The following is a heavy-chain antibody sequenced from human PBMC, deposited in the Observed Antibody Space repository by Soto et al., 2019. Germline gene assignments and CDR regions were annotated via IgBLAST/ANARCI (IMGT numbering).Heavy chain of an antibody. J-gene: IGHJ6*02. CDR1: GGSISSSNW. D-gene: IGHD3-22*01. CDR3: ASRTGDYYDSSGYYYYGMDV. Sequence: SETLSLTCAVSGGSISSSNWWSWVRQPPGKGLEWIGEIYHSGSTNYNPSLKSRVTISVDKSKNQFSLKLSSVTAADTAVYYCASRTGDYYDSSGYYYYGMDVWGQGTTVTAP. CDR2: IYHSGST. V-gene: IGHV4-4*02.